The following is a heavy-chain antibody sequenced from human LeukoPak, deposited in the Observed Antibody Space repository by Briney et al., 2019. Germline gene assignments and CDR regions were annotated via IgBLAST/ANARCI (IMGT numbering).Heavy chain of an antibody. CDR1: GGSISSYY. Sequence: AETLSLTCTGSGGSISSYYWSWIRQPPGKGLEWIAYISDIGSINYNPSLKSRVTISLDTSKNQFSLKLSSVTAADTAVYYCAGHHPRNTVDFWGQGTLVTVSS. J-gene: IGHJ4*02. V-gene: IGHV4-59*08. D-gene: IGHD2/OR15-2a*01. CDR2: ISDIGSI. CDR3: AGHHPRNTVDF.